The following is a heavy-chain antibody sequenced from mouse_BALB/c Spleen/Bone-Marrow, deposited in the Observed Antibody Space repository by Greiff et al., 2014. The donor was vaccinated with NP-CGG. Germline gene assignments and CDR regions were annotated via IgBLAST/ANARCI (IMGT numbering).Heavy chain of an antibody. CDR2: IRNKANGCTT. Sequence: EVMLVESGGGLVQPGGSLRLSCATSGFTFTDYYMNWVRQPPGKALEWLGFIRNKANGCTTEYSVSVKSRFTISRDNSQNILYLQMNTLRADDSATYYCARDKGRVFFDYWGQGTTLTVSS. CDR3: ARDKGRVFFDY. CDR1: GFTFTDYY. V-gene: IGHV7-3*02. J-gene: IGHJ2*01.